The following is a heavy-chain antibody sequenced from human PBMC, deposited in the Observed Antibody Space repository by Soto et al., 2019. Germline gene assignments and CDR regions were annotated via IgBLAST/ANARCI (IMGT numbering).Heavy chain of an antibody. D-gene: IGHD1-1*01. CDR2: IIPIFGTA. Sequence: ASVKVSCKASGGTFSSYAISWVRQAPGQGLEWMGGIIPIFGTANYAQKFQGRVTITADKSTSTAYMELSSLRSEDTAVYYCARGRYNWNEGDWLDPWGQGTLVTVSS. V-gene: IGHV1-69*06. CDR1: GGTFSSYA. CDR3: ARGRYNWNEGDWLDP. J-gene: IGHJ5*02.